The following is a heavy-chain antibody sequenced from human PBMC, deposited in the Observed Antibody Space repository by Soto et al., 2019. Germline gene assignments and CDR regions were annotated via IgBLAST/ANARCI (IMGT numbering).Heavy chain of an antibody. Sequence: QVQLVASGGGVVQPGRSLRLSCAASGFTFSSYGMHWVRQAPGKGLEWVAVIWYDGSNKYYADSVKGRFTISRDNSKNTLYLQMNSLRAEDTAVYYCARDQVDTAMVYYCYYYMDVWGKGTTVAFSS. CDR2: IWYDGSNK. D-gene: IGHD5-18*01. J-gene: IGHJ6*03. V-gene: IGHV3-33*01. CDR3: ARDQVDTAMVYYCYYYMDV. CDR1: GFTFSSYG.